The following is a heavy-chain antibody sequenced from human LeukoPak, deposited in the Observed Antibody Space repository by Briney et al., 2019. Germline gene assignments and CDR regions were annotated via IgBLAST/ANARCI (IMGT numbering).Heavy chain of an antibody. CDR2: IRNKAYGGTP. Sequence: GGSLRLSCIASGFNYGDYAMSWVRQAPGKGLEWVGFIRNKAYGGTPEYAASVKGRFTISRDDSKSIAYLQINSLKTEDTAVYYCTRVPGFSGYGLFDYWGQGTLVTVSS. CDR3: TRVPGFSGYGLFDY. J-gene: IGHJ4*02. CDR1: GFNYGDYA. D-gene: IGHD5-12*01. V-gene: IGHV3-49*04.